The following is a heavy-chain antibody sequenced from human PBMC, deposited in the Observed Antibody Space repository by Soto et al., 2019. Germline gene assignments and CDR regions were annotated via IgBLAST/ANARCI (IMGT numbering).Heavy chain of an antibody. Sequence: LSLTCTVSGGSISSGGYYWSWIRQHPGKGLEWIGYIYYSGSTYYNPSLKSRVTISVDTSKNQFSLKLSSVTAADMAVYFCAREKGAYCSSTSCSNYYGMDVWGQGTTVTVSS. CDR2: IYYSGST. CDR1: GGSISSGGYY. J-gene: IGHJ6*02. D-gene: IGHD2-2*01. CDR3: AREKGAYCSSTSCSNYYGMDV. V-gene: IGHV4-31*03.